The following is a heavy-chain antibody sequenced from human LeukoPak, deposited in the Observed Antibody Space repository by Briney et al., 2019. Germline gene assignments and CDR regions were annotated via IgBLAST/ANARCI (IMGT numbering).Heavy chain of an antibody. V-gene: IGHV5-51*01. Sequence: GESLKISCEGSGYSFSLYWIAWVRQMPGKGLECMGIIYPGDSDTRYSPSFQGQVTISADKSISTAYLQWSSLKASDTAMYYCARHRRATVTTTYYYYGMDVWGQGTTVTVSS. J-gene: IGHJ6*02. CDR3: ARHRRATVTTTYYYYGMDV. D-gene: IGHD4-17*01. CDR2: IYPGDSDT. CDR1: GYSFSLYW.